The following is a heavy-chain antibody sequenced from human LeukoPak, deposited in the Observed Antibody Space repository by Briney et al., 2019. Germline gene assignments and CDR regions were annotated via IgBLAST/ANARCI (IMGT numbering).Heavy chain of an antibody. V-gene: IGHV3-23*01. J-gene: IGHJ4*02. CDR1: GFTFSSYG. CDR2: ISGSGGRT. Sequence: PGGTLRLFCAASGFTFSSYGMSWVRQAPGKGLEWVSDISGSGGRTYYVDSVKGRFTISRDNGKNMLYLQMNSLRAENTAVYYCAKGPRTVRFGDRHKGIFDYWGQGTLVTVSS. D-gene: IGHD3-10*01. CDR3: AKGPRTVRFGDRHKGIFDY.